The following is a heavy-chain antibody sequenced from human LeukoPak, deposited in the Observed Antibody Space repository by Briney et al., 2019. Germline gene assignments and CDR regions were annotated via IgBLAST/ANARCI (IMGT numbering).Heavy chain of an antibody. J-gene: IGHJ4*02. Sequence: PGGSLRLSRAASGFTFSDYYMSWIRQAPGKGLEGGSYISSSGSTIYYADSVNGRFTISRDNAKNSLYLQMNSLRAEDTAVYYCARVVVVAANPEYYFDYWGQGTLVTVSS. CDR2: ISSSGSTI. V-gene: IGHV3-11*01. CDR1: GFTFSDYY. CDR3: ARVVVVAANPEYYFDY. D-gene: IGHD2-15*01.